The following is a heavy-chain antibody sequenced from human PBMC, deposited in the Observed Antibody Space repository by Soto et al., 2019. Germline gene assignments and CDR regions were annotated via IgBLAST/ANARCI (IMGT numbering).Heavy chain of an antibody. Sequence: SETLSLTCTVSGDSIRSQQWSWVRQPPGKGLEWIGYIYFTGKTYYNPSLESRVTISIDTSTNQFSLKLSSLTTADTAVYYCARGGSWFDPWGQGTLVTV. D-gene: IGHD3-16*01. CDR1: GDSIRSQQ. V-gene: IGHV4-59*11. J-gene: IGHJ5*02. CDR2: IYFTGKT. CDR3: ARGGSWFDP.